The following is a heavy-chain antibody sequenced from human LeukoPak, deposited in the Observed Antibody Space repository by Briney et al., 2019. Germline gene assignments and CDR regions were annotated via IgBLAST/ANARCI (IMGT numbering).Heavy chain of an antibody. CDR2: IRYDGSNK. J-gene: IGHJ4*02. V-gene: IGHV3-30*02. CDR1: GFIFSTYG. Sequence: GSLRLSCAASGFIFSTYGMHWVRQAPGKGLEWVAFIRYDGSNKYYADSVKGRFTISRDNSKNTLYLQMNSLRAEDTAVYYCAKASDFWSGYPYDYWGQGTLVTVSS. D-gene: IGHD3-3*01. CDR3: AKASDFWSGYPYDY.